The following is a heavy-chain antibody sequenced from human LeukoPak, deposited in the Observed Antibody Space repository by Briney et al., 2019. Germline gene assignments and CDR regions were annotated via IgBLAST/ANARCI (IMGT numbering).Heavy chain of an antibody. V-gene: IGHV4-39*07. CDR1: GGSISSSSYY. CDR3: ARDPTSGSQSIRDY. J-gene: IGHJ4*02. D-gene: IGHD1-26*01. CDR2: IYYSGST. Sequence: NPSETLSLTCTVSGGSISSSSYYWGWIRQPPGKELEWIGSIYYSGSTYYNPSLKSRVTISVDTSKNQFSLKLSSVTAADTAVYYCARDPTSGSQSIRDYWGQGTLVTVSS.